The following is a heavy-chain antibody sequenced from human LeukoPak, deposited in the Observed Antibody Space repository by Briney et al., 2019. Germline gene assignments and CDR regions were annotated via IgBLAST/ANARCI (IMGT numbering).Heavy chain of an antibody. J-gene: IGHJ3*02. CDR2: LYYSGST. D-gene: IGHD5-12*01. V-gene: IGHV4-59*01. CDR1: GGSISSYY. CDR3: ARERYSGHAFDI. Sequence: SETLSLTCTVSGGSISSYYWSWIRQPPGKGLEWIGYLYYSGSTNYNPSLKSRVTISVDTSKNQFSLKLSSVTAADTAVYYCARERYSGHAFDIWGQGTMVTVPS.